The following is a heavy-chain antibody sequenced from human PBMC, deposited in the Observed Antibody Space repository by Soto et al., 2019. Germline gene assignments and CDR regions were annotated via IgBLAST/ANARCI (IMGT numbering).Heavy chain of an antibody. CDR2: IWYDGSNK. Sequence: QVQLVESGGGVVQPRRSLRLSCAASGFTFGSYGMHWVRQAPGKGLEWVAVIWYDGSNKYYADSVKGRFTISRDNSKNTLYLQMNSLRAEDTAVYYCARDHNYGDYDYWGQGTLVTGSS. CDR1: GFTFGSYG. CDR3: ARDHNYGDYDY. D-gene: IGHD4-17*01. J-gene: IGHJ4*02. V-gene: IGHV3-33*01.